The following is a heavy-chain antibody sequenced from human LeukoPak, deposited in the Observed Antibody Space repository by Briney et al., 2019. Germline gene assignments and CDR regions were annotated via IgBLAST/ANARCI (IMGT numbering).Heavy chain of an antibody. Sequence: PVGSLRLSCAASGFTVSRNYMSWVRQAPGKGLEWVSVISSGGNTYYTDSVKGRFTISRDNSKHTLYLQMSSLRVEDTAVYYCARNDRGAFDIWGQGTMVTVSS. CDR3: ARNDRGAFDI. V-gene: IGHV3-53*01. CDR2: ISSGGNT. J-gene: IGHJ3*02. CDR1: GFTVSRNY. D-gene: IGHD3-22*01.